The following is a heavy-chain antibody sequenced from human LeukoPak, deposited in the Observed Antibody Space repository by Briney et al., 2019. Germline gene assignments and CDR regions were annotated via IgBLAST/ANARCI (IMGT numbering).Heavy chain of an antibody. D-gene: IGHD3-10*01. V-gene: IGHV4-31*03. Sequence: SETLSLTCTVSGGSISSGGYYWSWIRQHPGKGLEWIRYIYYSGSTYYNPSLKSRVTISVDTSKNQFSLKLSSVTAADTAVYYCAGVKESAFDIWGQGTMVTVSS. CDR2: IYYSGST. J-gene: IGHJ3*02. CDR3: AGVKESAFDI. CDR1: GGSISSGGYY.